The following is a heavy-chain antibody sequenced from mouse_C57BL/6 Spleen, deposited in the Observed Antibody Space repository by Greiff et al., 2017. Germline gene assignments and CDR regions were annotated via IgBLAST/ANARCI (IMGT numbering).Heavy chain of an antibody. CDR1: GFTFSDYG. J-gene: IGHJ3*01. D-gene: IGHD2-3*01. CDR2: ISSGSSTI. V-gene: IGHV5-17*01. CDR3: AGYYAWFAY. Sequence: EVMLVESGGGLVKPGGSLKLSCAASGFTFSDYGMHWVRQAPEKGLEWVAYISSGSSTIYYADPVKGRFTISRDNAKNTLFLQMTSLRSEDTAMYYCAGYYAWFAYWGQGTLVTVSA.